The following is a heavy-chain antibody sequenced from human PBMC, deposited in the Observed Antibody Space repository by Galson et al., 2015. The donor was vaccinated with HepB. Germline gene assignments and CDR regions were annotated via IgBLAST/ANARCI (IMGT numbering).Heavy chain of an antibody. CDR3: ARDQGYDSSCYHHG. CDR1: GYTFTGYY. D-gene: IGHD3-22*01. Sequence: SVKVSCKASGYTFTGYYMHWVRQAPGQGLEWMGWINPNSGGTNYAQKFQGRVTITMDTSISTAYMELSRLRSDDTGVYYCARDQGYDSSCYHHGWGQGTLVTVSS. J-gene: IGHJ4*02. V-gene: IGHV1-2*02. CDR2: INPNSGGT.